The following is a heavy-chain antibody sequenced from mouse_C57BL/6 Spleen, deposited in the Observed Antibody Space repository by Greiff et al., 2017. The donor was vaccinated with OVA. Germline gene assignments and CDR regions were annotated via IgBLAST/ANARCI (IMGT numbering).Heavy chain of an antibody. V-gene: IGHV1-82*01. D-gene: IGHD4-1*01. CDR3: ARGVTGTMDY. CDR2: IYPGDGDT. Sequence: VVKPGASVKISCKASGYAFSSSWMNWVKQRPGKGLEWIGRIYPGDGDTNYNGKFKGKATLTADKSSSTAYMQLSSLTSEDSAVYFCARGVTGTMDYWGQGTTLTVSS. J-gene: IGHJ2*01. CDR1: GYAFSSSW.